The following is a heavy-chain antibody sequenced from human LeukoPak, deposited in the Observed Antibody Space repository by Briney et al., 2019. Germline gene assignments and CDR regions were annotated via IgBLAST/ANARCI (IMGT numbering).Heavy chain of an antibody. CDR3: ERRGYGDYEGY. J-gene: IGHJ4*02. CDR2: INHSGST. D-gene: IGHD4-17*01. CDR1: GGSFCGYY. V-gene: IGHV4-34*01. Sequence: SETLSLTCAVYGGSFCGYYWSWIRHPPWTGLEWIGEINHSGSTNYNPSLNSRVTISVDTSKNQFSLKLSSVTAADTAVYYCERRGYGDYEGYWGQGTLVTVSS.